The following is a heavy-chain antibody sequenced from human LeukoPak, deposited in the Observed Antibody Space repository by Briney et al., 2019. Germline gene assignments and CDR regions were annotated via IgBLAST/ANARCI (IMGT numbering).Heavy chain of an antibody. Sequence: GGSLRLSCAASGFTLSTYCMSWVRQAPGKGLEWVASIKQDGSGKYYVGSVKGRFTIFRDNAQNSLYLQMNSLRADDTAVYYCARDPDSSTWLNWFDPWGQGTLVTVSS. V-gene: IGHV3-7*01. CDR1: GFTLSTYC. D-gene: IGHD6-13*01. CDR2: IKQDGSGK. J-gene: IGHJ5*02. CDR3: ARDPDSSTWLNWFDP.